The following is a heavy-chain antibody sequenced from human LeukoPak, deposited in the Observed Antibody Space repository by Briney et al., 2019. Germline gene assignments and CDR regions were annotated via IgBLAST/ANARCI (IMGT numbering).Heavy chain of an antibody. CDR2: IIPIFGTA. CDR3: AREGYYYDSSGPGSWFDP. CDR1: GGTFSSYA. V-gene: IGHV1-69*05. Sequence: ASVKVSCKASGGTFSSYAISWVRQAPGQGLEWMGRIIPIFGTANYAQKFQGRVTITTDESTSTAYMELSSLRSEDTAVYYCAREGYYYDSSGPGSWFDPWGQGTLVTVSS. D-gene: IGHD3-22*01. J-gene: IGHJ5*02.